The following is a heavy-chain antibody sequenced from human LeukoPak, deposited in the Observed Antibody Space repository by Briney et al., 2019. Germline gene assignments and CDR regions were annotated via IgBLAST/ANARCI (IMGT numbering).Heavy chain of an antibody. CDR3: ARDAAGAGSPDY. Sequence: GGSLRLSCAASGFTFSDYHMSWIRQAPGKGLEWISYIRSSGSDTNYADSVRGRFTISRNNAKNSLYLQMNSLRAEDTAVYYCARDAAGAGSPDYWGQGTLVTVSS. V-gene: IGHV3-11*05. D-gene: IGHD1-26*01. CDR1: GFTFSDYH. CDR2: IRSSGSDT. J-gene: IGHJ4*02.